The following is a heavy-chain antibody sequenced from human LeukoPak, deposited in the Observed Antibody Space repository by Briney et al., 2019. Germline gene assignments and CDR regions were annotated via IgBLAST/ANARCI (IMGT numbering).Heavy chain of an antibody. V-gene: IGHV1-46*01. J-gene: IGHJ4*02. CDR3: ARDIKSGYDSSGHHYDY. CDR2: INLSGGST. Sequence: GGSVKVSCKASGYTFTSYSMHWVRQTPGQGLEWMGIINLSGGSTSYAQKFQGRVTMTRDMSTSTVYMEVSSVRSEDTAVYYCARDIKSGYDSSGHHYDYWGQGTLVTVSS. CDR1: GYTFTSYS. D-gene: IGHD3-22*01.